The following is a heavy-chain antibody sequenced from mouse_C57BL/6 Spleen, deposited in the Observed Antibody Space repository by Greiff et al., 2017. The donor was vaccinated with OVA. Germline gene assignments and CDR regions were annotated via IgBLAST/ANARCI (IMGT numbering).Heavy chain of an antibody. D-gene: IGHD1-1*01. CDR1: GYTFTSYW. J-gene: IGHJ4*01. CDR2: INPSSGYT. CDR3: ARDYSGSSYDAMDY. V-gene: IGHV1-7*01. Sequence: VQLQQSGADLAKPGASVKLSCKASGYTFTSYWMHWVKQRPGQGLEWIGNINPSSGYTKYNQKVKDRATLSADKSSSTAYMQLSSLTYEDSAVYYCARDYSGSSYDAMDYWGQGTSVTVSS.